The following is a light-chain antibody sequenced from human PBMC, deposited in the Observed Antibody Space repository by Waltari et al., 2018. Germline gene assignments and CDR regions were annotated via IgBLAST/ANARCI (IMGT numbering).Light chain of an antibody. J-gene: IGLJ7*01. CDR3: GTWDSSLSAAV. Sequence: QSVLTQPPSVSAAPGQKVTISCSGSSSNIGKNYVSWYQQPPGPAPKLLIFEMHKRPSGLPDRFSGSKSGTSATLGITGLQTGDEADYYCGTWDSSLSAAVFGGGTQLTVL. CDR1: SSNIGKNY. V-gene: IGLV1-51*02. CDR2: EMH.